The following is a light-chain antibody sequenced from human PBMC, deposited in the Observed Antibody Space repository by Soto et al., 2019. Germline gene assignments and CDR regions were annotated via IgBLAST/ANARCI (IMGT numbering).Light chain of an antibody. Sequence: IVLTQSPGTLSLSPGEGATLSCRASQPVNSGYLAWYQQKPGQAPRLLMYGVSTRDTGIPDRFSGSGAGTDFTLTISRLEPEDFAVYYCHQYGSSPATFGQGTKVDIK. CDR2: GVS. CDR3: HQYGSSPAT. V-gene: IGKV3-20*01. CDR1: QPVNSGY. J-gene: IGKJ1*01.